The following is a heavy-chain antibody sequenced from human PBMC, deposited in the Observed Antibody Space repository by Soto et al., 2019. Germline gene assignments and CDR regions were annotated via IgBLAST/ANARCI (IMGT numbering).Heavy chain of an antibody. D-gene: IGHD4-4*01. J-gene: IGHJ4*02. CDR2: IAAGNGNT. CDR1: GYIFTGYA. V-gene: IGHV1-3*01. CDR3: ATTASGTNYFDH. Sequence: QVQLVQSGTEARKPGASVKVSCRASGYIFTGYAIQWVRQAPGQRLEWMGWIAAGNGNTRYSQKFQDRVTISRDISASTAYMELTSLRSEDTAIYYCATTASGTNYFDHWVQGTLVTVYS.